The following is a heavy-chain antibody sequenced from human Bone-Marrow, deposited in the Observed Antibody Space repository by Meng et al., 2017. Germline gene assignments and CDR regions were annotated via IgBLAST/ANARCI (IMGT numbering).Heavy chain of an antibody. J-gene: IGHJ4*02. CDR1: EFTFSTYA. D-gene: IGHD6-13*01. V-gene: IGHV3-23*01. Sequence: GESLKISCAASEFTFSTYAMSWVRQAPGKGLEWVSGISGSGGSTYYADSVKGRFTISRDNSKNTLYLQMNSLRAEDTAVYYCAKTRSSTYTSSADYWGQGTLVTVSS. CDR2: ISGSGGST. CDR3: AKTRSSTYTSSADY.